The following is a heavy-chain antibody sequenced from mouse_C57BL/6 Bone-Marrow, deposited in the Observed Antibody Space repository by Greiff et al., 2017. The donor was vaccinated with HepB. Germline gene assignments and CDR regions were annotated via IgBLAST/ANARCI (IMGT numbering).Heavy chain of an antibody. Sequence: VQLQQSGAELVRPGTSVKMSCKASGYTFTNYWIGWAKQRPGKGLEWIGRIYPGDGDTNYNGKFKGKATLTADKSSSTAYMQLSSLTSEDSAVYFCANLWLLYYYAMDYWGQGTSVTVSS. CDR3: ANLWLLYYYAMDY. V-gene: IGHV1-63*01. J-gene: IGHJ4*01. CDR1: GYTFTNYW. D-gene: IGHD2-12*01. CDR2: IYPGDGDT.